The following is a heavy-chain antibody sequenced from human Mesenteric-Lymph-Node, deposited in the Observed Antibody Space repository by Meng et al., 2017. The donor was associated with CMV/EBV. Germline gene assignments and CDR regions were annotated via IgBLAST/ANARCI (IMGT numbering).Heavy chain of an antibody. CDR2: IYYSGST. V-gene: IGHV4-59*01. J-gene: IGHJ4*02. CDR1: GGSISSYY. Sequence: SETLSPTCTVSGGSISSYYWSWIRQPPGKGLEWIGYIYYSGSTNYNPSLKSRVTISVDTSKNQFTLKLSSVTAADTAVYYCARDPGPATPDYWGQGTLVTVSS. D-gene: IGHD2-15*01. CDR3: ARDPGPATPDY.